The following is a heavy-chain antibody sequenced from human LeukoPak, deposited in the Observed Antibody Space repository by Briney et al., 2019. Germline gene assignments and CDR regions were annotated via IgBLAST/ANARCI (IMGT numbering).Heavy chain of an antibody. CDR2: INPNSGGT. Sequence: ASVKVSCKASGYTFTGYYMHWVRQAPGQGLEWMGWINPNSGGTNYAQKFQGRVTMTRDTSISTAYMELSRLRSDDTAVYYCARDPARRIVVVTVWFDPWGQGTLVTVSS. J-gene: IGHJ5*02. V-gene: IGHV1-2*02. D-gene: IGHD2-21*02. CDR1: GYTFTGYY. CDR3: ARDPARRIVVVTVWFDP.